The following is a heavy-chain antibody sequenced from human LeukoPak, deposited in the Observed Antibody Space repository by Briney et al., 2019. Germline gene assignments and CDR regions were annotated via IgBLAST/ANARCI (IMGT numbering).Heavy chain of an antibody. CDR3: ARHAYCSSTSCTRADAFDI. CDR2: IYTSGST. CDR1: GGSISSYY. Sequence: SETLSLTCTVSGGSISSYYWSWIRQPPGKGLEWIGYIYTSGSTNYNPSLKSRVTISVDTSKNQFSLKLSSVTAADTAVYYCARHAYCSSTSCTRADAFDIWAKGQWSPSLQ. J-gene: IGHJ3*02. V-gene: IGHV4-4*09. D-gene: IGHD2-2*01.